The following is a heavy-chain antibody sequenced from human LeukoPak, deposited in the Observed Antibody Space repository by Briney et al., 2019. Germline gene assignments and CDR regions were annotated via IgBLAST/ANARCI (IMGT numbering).Heavy chain of an antibody. CDR1: EFTLSRYT. D-gene: IGHD6-13*01. CDR2: ITSSSNYI. V-gene: IGHV3-21*01. CDR3: ARAKFSSSWYEGDDAFDV. J-gene: IGHJ3*01. Sequence: GGSLRLSCTASEFTLSRYTMNSVRQAPGKGLEWVSSITSSSNYIHYADSVKCRFTISRDNAKSSLYLQMNSLRAEDTSIYSCARAKFSSSWYEGDDAFDVWGLGTMVTVSS.